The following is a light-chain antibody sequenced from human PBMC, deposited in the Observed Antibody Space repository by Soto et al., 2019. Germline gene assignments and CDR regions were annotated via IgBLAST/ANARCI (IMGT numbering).Light chain of an antibody. J-gene: IGKJ5*01. CDR3: QQHKNWPPST. CDR2: GAS. CDR1: ESVSSN. Sequence: EIVMTQSPATLSVSPGERATLSCRASESVSSNFVWYQQRPGQPPRLLIYGASTRATGVPARFSGSGSGTEFTLTISSLQSEDFAVYYCQQHKNWPPSTFGQGTRLEIK. V-gene: IGKV3-15*01.